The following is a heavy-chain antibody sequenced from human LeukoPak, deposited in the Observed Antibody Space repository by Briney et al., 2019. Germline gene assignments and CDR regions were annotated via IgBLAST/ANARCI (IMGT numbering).Heavy chain of an antibody. V-gene: IGHV3-30*04. J-gene: IGHJ4*02. D-gene: IGHD6-13*01. CDR2: ISYDGSNK. Sequence: GGALRLSCAASGFTFSSYAMHWVRQAPGKGLEWVAVISYDGSNKYYADSVKGRFTISRDNSKNTLYLQMNSLRAEDTAVYYCARDFEFGSAAGTPNWGQGTLVTVSS. CDR1: GFTFSSYA. CDR3: ARDFEFGSAAGTPN.